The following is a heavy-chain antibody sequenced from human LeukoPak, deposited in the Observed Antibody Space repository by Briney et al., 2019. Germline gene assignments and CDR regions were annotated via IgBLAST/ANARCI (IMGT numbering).Heavy chain of an antibody. CDR3: ARGGWFGELLRPFDY. D-gene: IGHD3-10*01. V-gene: IGHV3-13*01. CDR2: IGTAGDT. CDR1: GFTFSNYD. J-gene: IGHJ4*02. Sequence: HSGGSLRLSCAASGFTFSNYDMHWVRQATGKGLEWVSAIGTAGDTYYSGSVKGRFTISRENAKNSLYLQMNSLKAGDTAVYYCARGGWFGELLRPFDYWGQGSLVTVSS.